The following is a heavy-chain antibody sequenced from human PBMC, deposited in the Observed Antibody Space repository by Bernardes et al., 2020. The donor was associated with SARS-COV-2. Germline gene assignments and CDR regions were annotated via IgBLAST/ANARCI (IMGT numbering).Heavy chain of an antibody. CDR3: ARENFWSGYFRRWFDP. CDR2: INHAGST. V-gene: IGHV4-34*01. D-gene: IGHD3-3*01. CDR1: GGSFSGYY. Sequence: SETLSLTCAVSGGSFSGYYWGWIRQPPGKGLEWIGEINHAGSTNYNPSLKSRVTISLDTSKNQFSLKVTSMTAADTAVYYCARENFWSGYFRRWFDPWGQGTLVTVSS. J-gene: IGHJ5*02.